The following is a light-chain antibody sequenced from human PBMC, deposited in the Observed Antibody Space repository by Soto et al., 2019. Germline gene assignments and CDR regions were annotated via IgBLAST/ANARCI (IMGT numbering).Light chain of an antibody. Sequence: EIVLTQSPATLSLSPGERATLSCRASQSVSSYLAWYQQKPGQAPRLLIYDSSNRATGIPARFSGSGSGTDFTLTISSLEPEDFAVYYCQQRSNWSYPFGQGTKLEI. CDR3: QQRSNWSYP. CDR2: DSS. V-gene: IGKV3-11*01. CDR1: QSVSSY. J-gene: IGKJ2*01.